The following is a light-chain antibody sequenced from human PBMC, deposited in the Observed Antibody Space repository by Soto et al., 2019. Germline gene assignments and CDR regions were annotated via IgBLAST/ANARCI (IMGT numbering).Light chain of an antibody. CDR1: QSVLSSSNNKNF. J-gene: IGKJ2*01. Sequence: DIVMTQSPDSLAVSLGERATINCKSSQSVLSSSNNKNFLAWYQQKPGQSPKLLIYWASTRESGVPDRFSGSGSETDFTLTISSLQAEDVAVYYCQQYYSIPYTFGQGNKLEIK. V-gene: IGKV4-1*01. CDR3: QQYYSIPYT. CDR2: WAS.